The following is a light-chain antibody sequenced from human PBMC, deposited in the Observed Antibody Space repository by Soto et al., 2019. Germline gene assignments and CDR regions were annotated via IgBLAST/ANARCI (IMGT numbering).Light chain of an antibody. CDR1: SSNIGINT. J-gene: IGLJ1*01. Sequence: QSVLTQPPSASGTPGQTITISCSGGSSNIGINTVSWHEHLPGTAPRLLIYGNNQRPSGVPDRFSGSKSGTSASQAISGLQSEDEAHYYCATWDDSLDVHVFGTGTKVTVL. V-gene: IGLV1-44*01. CDR3: ATWDDSLDVHV. CDR2: GNN.